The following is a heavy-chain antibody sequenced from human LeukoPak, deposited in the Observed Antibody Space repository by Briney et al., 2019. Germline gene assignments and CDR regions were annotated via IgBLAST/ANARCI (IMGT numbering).Heavy chain of an antibody. J-gene: IGHJ4*02. CDR3: AKDLYYDLLMGTFDH. V-gene: IGHV3-21*04. D-gene: IGHD3-9*01. CDR1: GFTFSSYS. CDR2: ISSSSSYI. Sequence: PGGSLRLSCAASGFTFSSYSMNWVRQAPGKGLEWVSSISSSSSYIYYADSVKGRFTISRDNSKNTMDLQMNSLRAEDTAVYYCAKDLYYDLLMGTFDHWGQGTLVTVSS.